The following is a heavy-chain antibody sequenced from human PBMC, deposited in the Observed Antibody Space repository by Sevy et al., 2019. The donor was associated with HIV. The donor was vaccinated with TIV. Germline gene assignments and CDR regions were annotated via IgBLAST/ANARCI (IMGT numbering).Heavy chain of an antibody. V-gene: IGHV3-7*01. Sequence: GGSLRLSCASSGITFSESLMSWVRQAPGKGLEWVASIMQDGSQKYYVDSVKGRFSISRDNAKNSLYLQMNSLRGDDTALYYCARVFSGSAPGFDYWGQGTLVTVSS. D-gene: IGHD6-19*01. CDR1: GITFSESL. CDR2: IMQDGSQK. CDR3: ARVFSGSAPGFDY. J-gene: IGHJ4*02.